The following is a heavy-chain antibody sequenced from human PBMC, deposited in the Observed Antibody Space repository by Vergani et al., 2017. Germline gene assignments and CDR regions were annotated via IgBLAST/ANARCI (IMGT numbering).Heavy chain of an antibody. V-gene: IGHV4-30-2*02. J-gene: IGHJ4*02. Sequence: QLQLQESGSGLVKPSQTLSLSCAVSGGSISSGGYSWSWIRQPPGKGLEWIGYIYHSGSTYYNPSLKSRVTISVDTSKNQFSLKLSSVTAADTAVYYCARNYYDSSGLDYWGQGTLVTVSS. CDR2: IYHSGST. CDR3: ARNYYDSSGLDY. D-gene: IGHD3-22*01. CDR1: GGSISSGGYS.